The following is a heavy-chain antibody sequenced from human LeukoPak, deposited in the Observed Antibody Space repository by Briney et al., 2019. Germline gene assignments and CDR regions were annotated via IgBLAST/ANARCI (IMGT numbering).Heavy chain of an antibody. CDR2: IKSKGAGGTT. CDR3: THETQFAWLFFFFDF. J-gene: IGHJ4*02. D-gene: IGHD3-9*01. V-gene: IGHV3-15*01. CDR1: GLKFSDAW. Sequence: GGSLRLSCAVSGLKFSDAWMSWVCQAPGKGLEWVGRIKSKGAGGTTEYAAPVKGRFIVSRDDSKNMVYLEMNSLKTEDTAVYYCTHETQFAWLFFFFDFWGQGTLVTVSS.